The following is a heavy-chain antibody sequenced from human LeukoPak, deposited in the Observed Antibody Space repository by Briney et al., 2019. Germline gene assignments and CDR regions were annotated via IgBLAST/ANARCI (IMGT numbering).Heavy chain of an antibody. CDR1: GGSISSYY. CDR2: IYYSGST. V-gene: IGHV4-59*06. D-gene: IGHD6-13*01. CDR3: ARGPGIAAAGTFDY. Sequence: SETLSLTCTVSGGSISSYYWSWIRQHPGKGLEWIGYIYYSGSTYYNPSLKSRVTISVDTSKNQCSLKLSSVTAADTAVFYCARGPGIAAAGTFDYWGQGTLVTVSS. J-gene: IGHJ4*02.